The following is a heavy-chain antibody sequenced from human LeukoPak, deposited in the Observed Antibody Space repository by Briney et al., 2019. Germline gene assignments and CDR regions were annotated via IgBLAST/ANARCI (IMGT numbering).Heavy chain of an antibody. CDR2: ISGSGGST. D-gene: IGHD6-6*01. J-gene: IGHJ4*02. Sequence: GGSLRLSCAASGFTFSSYAMSWVRQAPGKGLEWVSAISGSGGSTYYADSVKGRFTISRDNSKNTLYLQMNSLRAEDTAVYYRAKGSVLAARRGEFDYWGQGTLVTVSS. V-gene: IGHV3-23*01. CDR3: AKGSVLAARRGEFDY. CDR1: GFTFSSYA.